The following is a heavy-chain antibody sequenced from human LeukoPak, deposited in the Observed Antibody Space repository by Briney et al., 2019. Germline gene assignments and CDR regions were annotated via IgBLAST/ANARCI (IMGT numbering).Heavy chain of an antibody. Sequence: SETLSLTCTVSGGSISSYYWSWIRQPAGKGLEWIGRIYTSGSTNYNPSLKSRVTMSVDMSTNQFSLKVSSVTAADTAVYYCARAGDSSGYEYYFDYWGQGTLVTVSS. J-gene: IGHJ4*02. CDR2: IYTSGST. CDR1: GGSISSYY. V-gene: IGHV4-4*07. D-gene: IGHD3-22*01. CDR3: ARAGDSSGYEYYFDY.